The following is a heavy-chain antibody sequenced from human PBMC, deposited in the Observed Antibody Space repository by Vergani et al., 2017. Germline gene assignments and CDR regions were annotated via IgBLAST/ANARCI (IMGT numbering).Heavy chain of an antibody. V-gene: IGHV3-23*01. J-gene: IGHJ4*02. D-gene: IGHD3-3*01. CDR2: ISGSGGST. CDR1: GFTFSSYA. Sequence: EVQLLESGGGLVQPGGSLRLSCAASGFTFSSYAMSWVRQAPGKGLEWVSAISGSGGSTYYADSVKGRFTISRDNSKNTLYLQMNSLRAEDTAVYYCARDFWSDINSPIGYWGQGTLVTVS. CDR3: ARDFWSDINSPIGY.